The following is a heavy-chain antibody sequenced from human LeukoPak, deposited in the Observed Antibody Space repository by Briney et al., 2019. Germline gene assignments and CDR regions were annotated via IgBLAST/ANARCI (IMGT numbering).Heavy chain of an antibody. D-gene: IGHD3-9*01. V-gene: IGHV1-69*06. CDR3: ARDWYYDILTVLSP. CDR2: IIPIFGTA. Sequence: ASVKVSCKASGGTFSSYAISWVRQAPGQGLEWMGGIIPIFGTANYAQKFQGRVTITADKSTSTAYMELSSLRSDDTAVYYCARDWYYDILTVLSPWGQGTLVTVSS. J-gene: IGHJ5*02. CDR1: GGTFSSYA.